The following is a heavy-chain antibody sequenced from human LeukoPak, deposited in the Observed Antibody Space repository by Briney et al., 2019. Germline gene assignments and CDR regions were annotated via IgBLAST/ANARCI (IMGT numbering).Heavy chain of an antibody. J-gene: IGHJ4*02. CDR1: GFTFSSYE. Sequence: GGSLRLSCAASGFTFSSYEMNWVRQAPGKGLEWVSAIRRTGGSTYYADSVKGRFTISRGNSKNTLYLQMNSLRAEDTAVYYCANTDYYDTSALDYWGQGTLVTVSS. CDR2: IRRTGGST. D-gene: IGHD3-22*01. CDR3: ANTDYYDTSALDY. V-gene: IGHV3-23*01.